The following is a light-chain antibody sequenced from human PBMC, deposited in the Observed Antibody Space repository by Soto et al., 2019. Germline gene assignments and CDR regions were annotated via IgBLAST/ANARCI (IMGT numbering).Light chain of an antibody. CDR3: LQKYFYPFT. CDR2: AAS. J-gene: IGKJ3*01. CDR1: QGIRND. V-gene: IGKV1-6*01. Sequence: AIQMTQSPSSLSASVGDRVTITCRASQGIRNDLDWFQQKPGKAPKRLIYAASNLQSGVPARFSGSGSGTDFTLPISSLQPEDFATYYCLQKYFYPFTFGPGTKVDIK.